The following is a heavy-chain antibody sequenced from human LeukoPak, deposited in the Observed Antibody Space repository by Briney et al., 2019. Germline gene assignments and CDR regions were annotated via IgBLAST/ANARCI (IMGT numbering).Heavy chain of an antibody. Sequence: ASVKVSCKASGYTFTSYDINWVRQATGQGLEWMGWMNPNSGNTGYAQKFQGRVTMTRNTSISTAYMELSSLRSEDTAVYYCARSRGPNPTYYYYYMDVWGKGTTVTVSS. CDR2: MNPNSGNT. J-gene: IGHJ6*03. V-gene: IGHV1-8*01. CDR3: ARSRGPNPTYYYYYMDV. CDR1: GYTFTSYD.